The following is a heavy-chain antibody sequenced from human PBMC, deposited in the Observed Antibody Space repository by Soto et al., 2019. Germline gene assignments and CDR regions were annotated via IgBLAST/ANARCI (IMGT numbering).Heavy chain of an antibody. V-gene: IGHV3-33*01. CDR3: ARILIIGTTRGSYFDY. D-gene: IGHD1-20*01. Sequence: AAGFTSRSHGMHRIRQAQGKGLEWVAVIWYDGSNKYYADSVKGRFTISRDNSKNTLYLQMNGLRAEDTAVYYCARILIIGTTRGSYFDYWGQGTLVTVSS. CDR2: IWYDGSNK. CDR1: GFTSRSHG. J-gene: IGHJ4*02.